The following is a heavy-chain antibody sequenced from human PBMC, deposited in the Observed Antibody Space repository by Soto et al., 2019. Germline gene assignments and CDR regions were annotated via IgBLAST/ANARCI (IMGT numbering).Heavy chain of an antibody. J-gene: IGHJ4*02. CDR1: GFTFSSYA. D-gene: IGHD3-22*01. CDR2: ISGSGGST. CDR3: AKGLIPSSGYYYVPYYFDY. Sequence: GGSLRLSCAASGFTFSSYAMSWVRQAPGKGLEWVSAISGSGGSTYYADSVKGRFTISRDNSKNTLYLQMNSLRAEDTAVYYCAKGLIPSSGYYYVPYYFDYWGQGTLVTVSS. V-gene: IGHV3-23*01.